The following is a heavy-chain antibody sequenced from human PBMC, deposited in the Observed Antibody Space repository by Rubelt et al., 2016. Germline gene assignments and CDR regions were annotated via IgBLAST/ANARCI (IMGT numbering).Heavy chain of an antibody. CDR3: AGVLAAGIFFDY. Sequence: QVQLVQSGAEVKKPGASVKVSCKASGYTFTSYYMHWVRQAPGQGLEWLGIINPSGGSKSYYRKFMGGWAMTRESSTSTLFMERSSRRSEDTAVYYCAGVLAAGIFFDYWGQGTLVTVSS. J-gene: IGHJ4*02. CDR1: GYTFTSYY. D-gene: IGHD6-13*01. V-gene: IGHV1-46*01. CDR2: INPSGGSK.